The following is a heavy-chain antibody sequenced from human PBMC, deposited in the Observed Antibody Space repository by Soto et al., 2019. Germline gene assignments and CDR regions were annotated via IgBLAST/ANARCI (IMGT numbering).Heavy chain of an antibody. CDR3: ARDRQGLQQQLVYYYYGMDV. V-gene: IGHV1-18*04. CDR2: ISAYNGST. D-gene: IGHD6-13*01. CDR1: GYTFTSYG. J-gene: IGHJ6*02. Sequence: ASVKVSCKASGYTFTSYGISWVRQAPGQGLEWMGWISAYNGSTNYAQKLQGRVTMTTDTSTSTAYMELRSLRSDDTAVYYCARDRQGLQQQLVYYYYGMDVWGQGTTVTVSS.